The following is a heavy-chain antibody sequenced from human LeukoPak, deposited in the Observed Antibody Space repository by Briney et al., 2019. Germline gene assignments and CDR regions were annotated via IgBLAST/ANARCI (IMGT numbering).Heavy chain of an antibody. Sequence: GGSLRLSXAASGFTFSSYSMNWVRQAPGKGLEWVSSISSSSSYIYYADSVKGRFTISRDNAKNSLYLQMNSLRAEDTAVYYCASGYSGYGSHFDYWGQGTLVTVSS. CDR2: ISSSSSYI. J-gene: IGHJ4*02. CDR1: GFTFSSYS. V-gene: IGHV3-21*01. D-gene: IGHD5-12*01. CDR3: ASGYSGYGSHFDY.